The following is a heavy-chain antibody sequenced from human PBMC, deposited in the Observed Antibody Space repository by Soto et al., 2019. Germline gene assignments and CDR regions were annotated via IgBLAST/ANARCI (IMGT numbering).Heavy chain of an antibody. CDR3: AIGGSGYDYNYHMDV. J-gene: IGHJ6*03. V-gene: IGHV4-34*01. CDR2: INHSGST. D-gene: IGHD5-12*01. CDR1: GGSFSGYY. Sequence: PSETLSLTCAVYGGSFSGYYWSWIRQPPGKGLEWIGEINHSGSTNYNPSLKSRVTISVDTSKNQFSLKLSSVTAADTAVYYCAIGGSGYDYNYHMDVWGKGTTVTVSS.